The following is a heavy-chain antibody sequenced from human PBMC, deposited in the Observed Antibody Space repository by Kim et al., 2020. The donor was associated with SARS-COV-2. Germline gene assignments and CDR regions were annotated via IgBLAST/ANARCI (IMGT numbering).Heavy chain of an antibody. V-gene: IGHV3-23*01. CDR3: AKATYYYGSGSFPCYGMDV. CDR2: ISGSGGST. J-gene: IGHJ6*02. D-gene: IGHD3-10*01. CDR1: GFTFSSYA. Sequence: GGSLRLSCAASGFTFSSYAMSWVRQAPGKGLEWVSAISGSGGSTYYADSVKGRFTISRDNSKNTLYLQMNSLRAEDTAVYYCAKATYYYGSGSFPCYGMDVWGQGTTGTVSS.